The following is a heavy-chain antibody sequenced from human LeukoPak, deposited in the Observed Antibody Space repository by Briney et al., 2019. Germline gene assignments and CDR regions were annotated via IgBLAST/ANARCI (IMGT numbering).Heavy chain of an antibody. D-gene: IGHD6-19*01. CDR2: IRNDGSDK. J-gene: IGHJ4*02. CDR1: GLTFSSYG. V-gene: IGHV3-30*02. Sequence: QPGGSLRLSCASSGLTFSSYGMYWVRQAPDKGLEWVAFIRNDGSDKYYTVSVKGRFTISRDNSKNTLYLQMNSLRAEDTAVYYCARDSTGWYYHYWGQGTLVTVSS. CDR3: ARDSTGWYYHY.